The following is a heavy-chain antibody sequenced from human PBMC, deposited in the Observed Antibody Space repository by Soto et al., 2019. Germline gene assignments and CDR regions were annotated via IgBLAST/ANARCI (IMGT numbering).Heavy chain of an antibody. CDR2: ISTSGSTI. Sequence: GGSLGLSCAAAGFTFSDYYMCWIRQAPGKGLEWVSYISTSGSTINYADSVKGRFTISRDNAKNQFSLQLNSVTPDDTAVYYFARDSPGYGDYVLFDYWGQGTLVTVSS. CDR3: ARDSPGYGDYVLFDY. D-gene: IGHD4-17*01. J-gene: IGHJ4*02. CDR1: GFTFSDYY. V-gene: IGHV3-11*04.